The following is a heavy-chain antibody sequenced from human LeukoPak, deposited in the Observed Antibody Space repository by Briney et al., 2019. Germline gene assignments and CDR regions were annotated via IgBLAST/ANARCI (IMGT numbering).Heavy chain of an antibody. J-gene: IGHJ5*02. CDR2: ISAYNGNT. CDR1: GYTFTSYG. D-gene: IGHD2-2*01. CDR3: ARDNPIVVVPAASVGNWFDP. V-gene: IGHV1-18*01. Sequence: ASVKVSCKASGYTFTSYGISWVRQAPGQGLGWMGWISAYNGNTNYAQKLQGRVTMTTDTSTSTAYMELRSLRSDDTAVYHCARDNPIVVVPAASVGNWFDPWGQGTLVTVSS.